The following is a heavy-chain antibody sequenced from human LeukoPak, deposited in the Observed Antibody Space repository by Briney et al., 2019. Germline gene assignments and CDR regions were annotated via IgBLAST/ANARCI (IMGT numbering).Heavy chain of an antibody. Sequence: GGSLRLSCAASGFTFSSYSMNWVRQAPGKGLEWVSSISSSSSYIYYADSVKGRFTISRDNAKNSLYLQMNSLRAEDTAVYYCARGRIAAAGALTYYYYYMDVWGKGTTVTVSS. J-gene: IGHJ6*03. D-gene: IGHD6-13*01. CDR3: ARGRIAAAGALTYYYYYMDV. CDR2: ISSSSSYI. CDR1: GFTFSSYS. V-gene: IGHV3-21*01.